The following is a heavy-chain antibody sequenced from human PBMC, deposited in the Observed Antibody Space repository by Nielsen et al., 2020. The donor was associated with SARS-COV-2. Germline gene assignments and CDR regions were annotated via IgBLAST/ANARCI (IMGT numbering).Heavy chain of an antibody. CDR2: ISYDGSNK. J-gene: IGHJ4*02. CDR3: AKGLEWELLGEVDY. CDR1: GFTFSSYG. Sequence: GESLKISCAASGFTFSSYGMHWVRQAPGKGLEWVAVISYDGSNKYYADSVKGRFTISRDNSKNTLYLQMNSLRAEDTAVYYCAKGLEWELLGEVDYWGQGTLVTVSS. V-gene: IGHV3-30*18. D-gene: IGHD1-26*01.